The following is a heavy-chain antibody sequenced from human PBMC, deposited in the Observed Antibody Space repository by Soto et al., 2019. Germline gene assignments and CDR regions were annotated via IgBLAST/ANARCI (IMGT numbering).Heavy chain of an antibody. J-gene: IGHJ5*02. V-gene: IGHV4-59*01. Sequence: PSETLSLTCTVSGGSISSYYWSWIRQPPGKGLEWIGYIYYSGSTNYNPSLKSRVTISVDTSKNQFSLKLSSVTAADTAVYYCAIVRGIKLWSGLWWFDPWGQGTLATVSS. CDR1: GGSISSYY. CDR3: AIVRGIKLWSGLWWFDP. CDR2: IYYSGST. D-gene: IGHD5-18*01.